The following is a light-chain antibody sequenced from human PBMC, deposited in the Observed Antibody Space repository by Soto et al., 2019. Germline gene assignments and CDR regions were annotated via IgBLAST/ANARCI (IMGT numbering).Light chain of an antibody. J-gene: IGKJ1*01. CDR2: GAS. V-gene: IGKV3-20*01. CDR1: HSVSSSY. Sequence: EIVLTQSPGTLSLSPGERATLSCRASHSVSSSYLAWYQQKPDQAPRLLIYGASSRATGIPDWFSGSGSGTDFTLNISRLEPEDFAVYYCQQYGSSPRTFGQGTKVEIK. CDR3: QQYGSSPRT.